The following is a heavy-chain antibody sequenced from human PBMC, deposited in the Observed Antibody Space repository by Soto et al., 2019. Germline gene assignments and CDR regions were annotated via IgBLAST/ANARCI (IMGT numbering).Heavy chain of an antibody. CDR1: GYTLTELS. J-gene: IGHJ4*02. D-gene: IGHD1-7*01. CDR2: FDPEDGET. CDR3: ATLLELRWGFDY. Sequence: GESLKISCKVSGYTLTELSMHWVRQAPGKGLEWMGGFDPEDGETIYAQKFQGRVTMTEDTSTDTAYMELSSLRSEDTAVYYCATLLELRWGFDYWGQGTLVTVSS. V-gene: IGHV1-24*01.